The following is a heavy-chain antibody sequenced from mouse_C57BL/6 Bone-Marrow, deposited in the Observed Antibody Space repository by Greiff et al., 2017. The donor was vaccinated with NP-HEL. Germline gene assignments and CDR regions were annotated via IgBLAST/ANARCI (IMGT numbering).Heavy chain of an antibody. J-gene: IGHJ2*01. CDR2: IDPSDSYT. V-gene: IGHV1-69*01. CDR3: SRLRRGNYFDY. Sequence: QVQLQQPGAELVMPGASVKLSCKASGYTFTSYWMHWVKQRPGQGLEWIGEIDPSDSYTNYNQKFKGKSTLTVDKSSSTAYMQLSSLTSDDSAVYDWSRLRRGNYFDYWGQGTTLTVSS. D-gene: IGHD2-12*01. CDR1: GYTFTSYW.